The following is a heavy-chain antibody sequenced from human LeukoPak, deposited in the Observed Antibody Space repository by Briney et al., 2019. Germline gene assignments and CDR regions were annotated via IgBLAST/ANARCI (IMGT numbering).Heavy chain of an antibody. J-gene: IGHJ4*02. Sequence: GGSLRLSCAASGFTFSSYSMNWVRQAPGKGLEWVSYISSSGSTIYYADSVKGRFTISRDNAKNSLYLQMNSLRAEDTAVYYCARDRYGDPWNWGQGTLVTVSS. V-gene: IGHV3-48*04. CDR1: GFTFSSYS. CDR2: ISSSGSTI. D-gene: IGHD4-17*01. CDR3: ARDRYGDPWN.